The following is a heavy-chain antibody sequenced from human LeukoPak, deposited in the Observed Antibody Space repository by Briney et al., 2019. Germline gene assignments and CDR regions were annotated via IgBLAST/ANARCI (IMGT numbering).Heavy chain of an antibody. D-gene: IGHD6-19*01. J-gene: IGHJ3*02. CDR1: GFTFSSYW. CDR2: IKQGGGGK. V-gene: IGHV3-7*01. Sequence: GGSLRLSCAASGFTFSSYWISWVRPAPAKGLEWVANIKQGGGGKYYVDSVKGRFTISRDNAKNSLYLQMNSLRAEDTAVYYCARDAGIAVAGTAANDAFDIWGQGTMVTVSS. CDR3: ARDAGIAVAGTAANDAFDI.